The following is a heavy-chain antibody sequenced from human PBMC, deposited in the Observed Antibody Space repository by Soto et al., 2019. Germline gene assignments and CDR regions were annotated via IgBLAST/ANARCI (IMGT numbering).Heavy chain of an antibody. Sequence: SETLSLTCAVYGGSFSGYYWSWIRQPPGKGLEWIGEINHSGSTNYNPSLKSRVTISVDTSKNQFSLKLSSVTAADTAVYYCARGLHYYDSSGYYYYYYGMDVWGQGTTVTVSS. CDR3: ARGLHYYDSSGYYYYYYGMDV. D-gene: IGHD3-22*01. J-gene: IGHJ6*02. V-gene: IGHV4-34*01. CDR2: INHSGST. CDR1: GGSFSGYY.